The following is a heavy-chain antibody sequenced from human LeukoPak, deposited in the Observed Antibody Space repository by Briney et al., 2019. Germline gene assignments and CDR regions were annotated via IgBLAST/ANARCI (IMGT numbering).Heavy chain of an antibody. J-gene: IGHJ6*02. CDR3: ARVIPATGTLNYHGMDV. Sequence: PSETLSLTCTVSGGSISTYYWSWLRQPAGKGLEWIGRIYISGSTSYNPSLKSRVTMSVDTSKNQFSLKLSSVTAADTAVYYCARVIPATGTLNYHGMDVWGQGTMVTVSS. V-gene: IGHV4-4*07. CDR2: IYISGST. D-gene: IGHD6-13*01. CDR1: GGSISTYY.